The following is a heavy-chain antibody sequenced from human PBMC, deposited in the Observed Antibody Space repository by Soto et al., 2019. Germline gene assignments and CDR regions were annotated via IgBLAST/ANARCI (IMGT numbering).Heavy chain of an antibody. CDR1: SGSLSRSKR. Sequence: TSETLSLTYAGSSGSLSRSKRWRWGRQPPGKGLEWIGEIYHSGSTNYNPSLKSRVTISVDKSKNQFSLKLSSVTAADTAVYYCARDKGAARRHYYYYMDVWGKGTTVTVSS. CDR2: IYHSGST. D-gene: IGHD6-6*01. CDR3: ARDKGAARRHYYYYMDV. V-gene: IGHV4-4*02. J-gene: IGHJ6*03.